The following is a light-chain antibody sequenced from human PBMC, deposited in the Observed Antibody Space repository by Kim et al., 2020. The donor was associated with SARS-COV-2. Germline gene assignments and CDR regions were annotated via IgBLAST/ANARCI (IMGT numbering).Light chain of an antibody. Sequence: QSVTISCTGTSSDVGGYNYVSWYQQHPGKAPKLMFYDVSKRPAGVSNRFSGSKSGNTASLTISGLQAEDEADYYCSSYTSSSTLGVFGGGTKL. J-gene: IGLJ3*02. CDR3: SSYTSSSTLGV. V-gene: IGLV2-14*04. CDR2: DVS. CDR1: SSDVGGYNY.